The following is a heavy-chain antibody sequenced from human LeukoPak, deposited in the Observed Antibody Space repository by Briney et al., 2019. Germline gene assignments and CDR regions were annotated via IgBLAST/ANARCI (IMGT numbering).Heavy chain of an antibody. Sequence: GRSLRLSCAASGFTFSTYAMHWVRQAPGKGLEWVAVISNDATKKYYADSAKGRSTISRDNSENTLYLQMNSLRAEDTAVYYCAKDMNTVTTTFDYWGQGTLVTVSS. CDR3: AKDMNTVTTTFDY. D-gene: IGHD4-17*01. CDR1: GFTFSTYA. J-gene: IGHJ4*02. CDR2: ISNDATKK. V-gene: IGHV3-30*18.